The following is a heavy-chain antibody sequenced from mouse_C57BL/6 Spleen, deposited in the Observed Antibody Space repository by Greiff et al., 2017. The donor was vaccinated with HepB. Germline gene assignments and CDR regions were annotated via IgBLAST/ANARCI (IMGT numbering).Heavy chain of an antibody. V-gene: IGHV14-4*01. CDR3: TTGGFNSNYERFAY. CDR1: GFNIKDDY. J-gene: IGHJ3*01. D-gene: IGHD2-5*01. CDR2: IDPENGDT. Sequence: EVQLQQSGAELVRPGASVKLSCTASGFNIKDDYMHWVKQRPEQGLEWIGWIDPENGDTEYASKFQGKATITADTSSNTAYLQLSSLTSEDTAVYYCTTGGFNSNYERFAYWGQGTLVTVSA.